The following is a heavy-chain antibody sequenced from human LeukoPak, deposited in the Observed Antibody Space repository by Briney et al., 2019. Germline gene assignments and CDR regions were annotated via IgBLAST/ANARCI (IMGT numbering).Heavy chain of an antibody. CDR1: GYSFTSYW. Sequence: KDGESLKISCNGSGYSFTSYWIGWVRQMPGKGLEWMGIIFPGDSDRKYSPSFEGQVTISVDKSISAAYRQWDSLKASDSAIYYCARRGYGLSLDYWGQGTPVTVSS. CDR3: ARRGYGLSLDY. D-gene: IGHD5-12*01. J-gene: IGHJ4*02. V-gene: IGHV5-51*01. CDR2: IFPGDSDR.